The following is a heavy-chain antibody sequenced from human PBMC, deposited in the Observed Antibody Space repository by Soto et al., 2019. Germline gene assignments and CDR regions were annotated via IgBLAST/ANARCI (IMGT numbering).Heavy chain of an antibody. CDR3: ARGLPRQPFIPASGGGGMDV. Sequence: QVQLQQWGAGLLKPSETQSLTCAVYGGSFSGYYWSWIRQPPGKGLEWIGEINHSGSTNYNPSLKSRVTISVDTSKNQFSLKLSSVTAADTAVYYCARGLPRQPFIPASGGGGMDVWGQGTTVTVSS. D-gene: IGHD6-25*01. CDR2: INHSGST. CDR1: GGSFSGYY. J-gene: IGHJ6*02. V-gene: IGHV4-34*01.